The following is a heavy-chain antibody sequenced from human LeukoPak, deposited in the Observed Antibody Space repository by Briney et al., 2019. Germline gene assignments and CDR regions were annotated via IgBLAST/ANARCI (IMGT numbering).Heavy chain of an antibody. D-gene: IGHD6-6*01. CDR1: GFIFNNYA. Sequence: GGSLRLSCAGSGFIFNNYAMHWVRQPPGKGLEWVSGISWNSGSMDYADSVKGRFTISRDNAKNSLYLQMTSLRAEDTAVYYCATSSSSSYWGQGTLVTVSS. V-gene: IGHV3-9*01. CDR3: ATSSSSSY. CDR2: ISWNSGSM. J-gene: IGHJ4*02.